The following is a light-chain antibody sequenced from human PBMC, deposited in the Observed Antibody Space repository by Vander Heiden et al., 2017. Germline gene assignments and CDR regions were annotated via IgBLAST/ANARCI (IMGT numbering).Light chain of an antibody. CDR2: DAS. CDR3: QQRSNWPPEVT. J-gene: IGKJ4*01. CDR1: QSVSNY. Sequence: EIVLTQSPATLSLSPGERATLPCRASQSVSNYLAWYQHKPGQAPRLLIYDASNRAAGIPVRFSGSGSGTDFTLTISSLEPEDFAVYYCQQRSNWPPEVTFGGGTKVEIK. V-gene: IGKV3-11*01.